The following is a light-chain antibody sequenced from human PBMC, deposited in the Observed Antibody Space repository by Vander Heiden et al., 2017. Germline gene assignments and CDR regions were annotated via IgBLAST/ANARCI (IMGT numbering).Light chain of an antibody. V-gene: IGKV1-39*01. CDR2: AAS. CDR3: RQSDSTPFT. Sequence: DIQMTQSPSSLSASVGDRVTITCRASQSISSYLNWYQQKPGKAPKLLIYAASSLQSGVPSRFSGSGSGTDFTLTISSLQPEDFATYYCRQSDSTPFTFGGGTKVEIK. CDR1: QSISSY. J-gene: IGKJ4*01.